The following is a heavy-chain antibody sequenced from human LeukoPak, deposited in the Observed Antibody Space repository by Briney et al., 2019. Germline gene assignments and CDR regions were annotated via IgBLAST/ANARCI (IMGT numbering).Heavy chain of an antibody. CDR2: LYSDGST. CDR1: GFTVSSNY. CDR3: ARQPARQSSGPINYYYYGMDV. V-gene: IGHV3-53*01. Sequence: PGGSLRLSCAASGFTVSSNYVSWVRQAPGKGLEWVSVLYSDGSTYYADSVKGRFTIFRDNSKNTLYLQMNSLRAEDTAVYYCARQPARQSSGPINYYYYGMDVWGQGTTVTVSS. D-gene: IGHD6-19*01. J-gene: IGHJ6*02.